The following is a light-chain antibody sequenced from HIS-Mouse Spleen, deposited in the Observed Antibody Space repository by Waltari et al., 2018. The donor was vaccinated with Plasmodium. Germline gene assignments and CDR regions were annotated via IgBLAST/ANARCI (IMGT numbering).Light chain of an antibody. J-gene: IGLJ3*02. CDR1: ALPKPY. Sequence: SYELTQPPSVSVSPGQTARSTCSRDALPKPYAYWYQQKPGQAPVLVKYKDSERPSGIPERFSGSSSGTTVTLTISGVQAEDEADYYCQSADSSGTPNWVFGGGTKLTVL. CDR3: QSADSSGTPNWV. V-gene: IGLV3-25*03. CDR2: KDS.